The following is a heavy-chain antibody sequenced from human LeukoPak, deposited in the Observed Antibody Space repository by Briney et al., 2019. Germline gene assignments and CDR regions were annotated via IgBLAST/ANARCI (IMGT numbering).Heavy chain of an antibody. D-gene: IGHD1-26*01. CDR3: ARDIGSNYGSHDAFVI. J-gene: IGHJ3*02. CDR2: INPNSGGT. Sequence: ASVKVSCKASGYTFTDYYMNWVRQAPGQGLEWMGWINPNSGGTNYAQKFQGRVTMTRDTSLSTAYMELNSLRSDDTAMYYCARDIGSNYGSHDAFVIWGQGTMVTVSS. CDR1: GYTFTDYY. V-gene: IGHV1-2*02.